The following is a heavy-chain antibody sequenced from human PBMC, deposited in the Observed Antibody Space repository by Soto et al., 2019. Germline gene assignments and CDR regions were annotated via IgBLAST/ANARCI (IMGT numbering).Heavy chain of an antibody. J-gene: IGHJ4*02. Sequence: PSQTLSLTCAISGDSVSSNRDAWNWIRQSPSRGLEWLGRTYYRSKWYNEYAVSVKSRITINPDTSKNQLSLQLNSVTPEDTAMYYCARGGTDTSGGPLHLDYWGQGTLVTDSS. D-gene: IGHD3-22*01. V-gene: IGHV6-1*01. CDR2: TYYRSKWYN. CDR3: ARGGTDTSGGPLHLDY. CDR1: GDSVSSNRDA.